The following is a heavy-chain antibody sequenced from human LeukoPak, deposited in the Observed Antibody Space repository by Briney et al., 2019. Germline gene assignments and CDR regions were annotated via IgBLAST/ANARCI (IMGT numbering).Heavy chain of an antibody. CDR1: GFTFSTYW. J-gene: IGHJ6*03. Sequence: GGSLRLSCVVSGFTFSTYWMSWVRQAPGKGLECVATIKQDGSVKNYGDSVQGRFTISRDNAKNSLYLQMNSLRAEDTAVYYCARDQKDCSSTSCPKYYYYMDVWGKGTTVTVSS. CDR3: ARDQKDCSSTSCPKYYYYMDV. V-gene: IGHV3-7*01. D-gene: IGHD2-2*01. CDR2: IKQDGSVK.